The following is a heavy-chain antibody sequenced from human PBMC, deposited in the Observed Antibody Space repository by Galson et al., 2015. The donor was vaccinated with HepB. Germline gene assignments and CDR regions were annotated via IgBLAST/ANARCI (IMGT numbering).Heavy chain of an antibody. V-gene: IGHV5-10-1*01. D-gene: IGHD3-10*01. CDR3: ASRHSYFRSGTWYNVSDY. CDR2: IDPSDSYT. J-gene: IGHJ4*02. Sequence: TWVRQIPGKGLEWMGRIDPSDSYTDYSPSFQGHVTFSADKSITTAYLQWSSLKDSDTAMYYCASRHSYFRSGTWYNVSDYWGQGTLVTVSS.